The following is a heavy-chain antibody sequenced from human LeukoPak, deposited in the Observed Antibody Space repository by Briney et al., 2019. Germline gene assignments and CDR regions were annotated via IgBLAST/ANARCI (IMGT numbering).Heavy chain of an antibody. CDR1: GFTLSRHY. CDR3: AREGITAAGDDASDI. J-gene: IGHJ3*02. V-gene: IGHV3-7*01. D-gene: IGHD6-13*01. CDR2: IKQDGRDK. Sequence: GGSLRLSCAASGFTLSRHYMSWVRQAPGKGLEWVANIKQDGRDKYYVDSVRGRFTISRDNAKNSLYLQMNSLRAEDTAVYYCAREGITAAGDDASDIWGQGTMVTVSS.